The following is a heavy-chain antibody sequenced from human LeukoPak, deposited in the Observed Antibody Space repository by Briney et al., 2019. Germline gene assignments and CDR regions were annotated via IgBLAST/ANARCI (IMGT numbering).Heavy chain of an antibody. CDR3: ASWSNYYFDY. V-gene: IGHV4-59*01. J-gene: IGHJ4*02. CDR2: IYYSGST. CDR1: GGSISSYY. D-gene: IGHD4-11*01. Sequence: PSETLSLTCTVSGGSISSYYWSWIRQPPGKGLEWIGYIYYSGSTNYNPSPKSRVTISVDTSNNQFSLKLSSVTAADTAVYYCASWSNYYFDYWGQGTLVTVSS.